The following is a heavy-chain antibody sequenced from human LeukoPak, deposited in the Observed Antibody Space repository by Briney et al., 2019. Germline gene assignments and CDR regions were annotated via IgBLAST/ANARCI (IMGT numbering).Heavy chain of an antibody. CDR2: IDYSGST. Sequence: PSETLSLTCAVYGGSFSDYYWSWIRQPPGKGLEWIGNIDYSGSTNYNPSLKSRVTISVDTSKNQFSLKVSSVTAADTAVYYCARRRYCSSTSCWYYFDYWGQGTLVTVSS. J-gene: IGHJ4*02. CDR1: GGSFSDYY. CDR3: ARRRYCSSTSCWYYFDY. V-gene: IGHV4-59*08. D-gene: IGHD2-2*01.